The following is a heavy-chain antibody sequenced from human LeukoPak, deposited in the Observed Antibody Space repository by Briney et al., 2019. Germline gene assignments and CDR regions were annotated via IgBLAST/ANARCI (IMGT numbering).Heavy chain of an antibody. CDR3: ARQPYYYDSSGYYPDFDH. CDR1: GYTFTSYY. Sequence: ASVKVSCKAPGYTFTSYYMHWVRQAPGQGLEWMGIINPSGGSTSYAQKFQGRVTMTRDTSTSTVYMELSSLRPEDTAVYYCARQPYYYDSSGYYPDFDHWGQGTLVTVSS. V-gene: IGHV1-46*01. CDR2: INPSGGST. D-gene: IGHD3-22*01. J-gene: IGHJ4*02.